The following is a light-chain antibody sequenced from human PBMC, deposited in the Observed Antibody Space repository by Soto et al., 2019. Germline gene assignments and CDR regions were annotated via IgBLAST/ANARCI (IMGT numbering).Light chain of an antibody. Sequence: QSVLTQPASVSGSPGQSITISCTGTSSDVGGYNYVSWYQQHPGKAPKLMIYEVSNRPSGVSNRFSGSKSGNTASLTISGLLAEDEAHYYCCSYAGSDTMIFGGGTKVTVL. CDR2: EVS. J-gene: IGLJ2*01. CDR3: CSYAGSDTMI. CDR1: SSDVGGYNY. V-gene: IGLV2-14*01.